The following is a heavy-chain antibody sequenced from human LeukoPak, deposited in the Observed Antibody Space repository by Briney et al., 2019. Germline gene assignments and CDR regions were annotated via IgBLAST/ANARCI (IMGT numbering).Heavy chain of an antibody. CDR1: GGTFRSYA. D-gene: IGHD3-22*01. J-gene: IGHJ4*02. CDR2: IIPIFGTA. CDR3: ARDGPYYYDSSGFDY. Sequence: SVKVSCKASGGTFRSYAISWVRQAPGQGLEWMGRIIPIFGTANYAQKFQGRVTITTDESTSTAYMELSSLRSEDTAVYYCARDGPYYYDSSGFDYWGQGTLVTVSS. V-gene: IGHV1-69*05.